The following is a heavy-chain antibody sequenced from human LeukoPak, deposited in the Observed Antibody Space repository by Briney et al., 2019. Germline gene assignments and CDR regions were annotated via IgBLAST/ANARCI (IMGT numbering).Heavy chain of an antibody. Sequence: GASVKVSCKASGYTFTSYAMNWVRQAPGQGLEWMGWISAYNGNTNYAQKLQGRVTMTTDTSTSTAYMELRSLRSDDTAVYYCARANGVVRGVIITPYFDYWGQGTLVTVSS. J-gene: IGHJ4*02. CDR3: ARANGVVRGVIITPYFDY. CDR1: GYTFTSYA. CDR2: ISAYNGNT. V-gene: IGHV1-18*01. D-gene: IGHD3-10*01.